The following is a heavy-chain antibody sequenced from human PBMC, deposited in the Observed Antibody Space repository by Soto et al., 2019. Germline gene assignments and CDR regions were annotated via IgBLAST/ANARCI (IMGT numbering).Heavy chain of an antibody. Sequence: SETLSLTCPVSGGSIISGCGYWRWIRQHPGKGLEWIGYIYYSGSTYYNPSLKSRVTISVDTSKNQFSLKLSSVTAADTAVYYCARARMVRGVANYYYYGMDVWGQGTKVPVSS. D-gene: IGHD3-10*01. V-gene: IGHV4-31*03. CDR3: ARARMVRGVANYYYYGMDV. CDR2: IYYSGST. J-gene: IGHJ6*02. CDR1: GGSIISGCGY.